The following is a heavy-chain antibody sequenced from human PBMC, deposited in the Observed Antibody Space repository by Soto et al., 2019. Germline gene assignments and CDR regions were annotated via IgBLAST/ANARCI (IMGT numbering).Heavy chain of an antibody. V-gene: IGHV3-66*01. Sequence: EVQLVESGGGLVQPGGSLRLSCAASGFTVTTNYMSWVRQPPGKGLEWVSVVYSGGSTYYADSVKGRFTVSRDNSKNTLYLQMNSLRAEDTAVYYCARDFSGXXDAFDIWGQGTVVTVSS. CDR1: GFTVTTNY. CDR2: VYSGGST. CDR3: ARDFSGXXDAFDI. J-gene: IGHJ3*02.